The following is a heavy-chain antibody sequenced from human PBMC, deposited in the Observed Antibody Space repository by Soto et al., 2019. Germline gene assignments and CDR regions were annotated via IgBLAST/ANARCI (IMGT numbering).Heavy chain of an antibody. Sequence: QVQLQESGPGLVKPSQTLSLTCTVSGGSISSGDYYWSWIRQPPGKGLEWIGYIYYSGSTYYNPSLKSRVTISVDTSKNQCSLKLSSVTAADTAVYYCARDLTALGYYYDSWGQGTLVTVSS. CDR1: GGSISSGDYY. V-gene: IGHV4-30-4*01. CDR2: IYYSGST. D-gene: IGHD3-22*01. J-gene: IGHJ4*02. CDR3: ARDLTALGYYYDS.